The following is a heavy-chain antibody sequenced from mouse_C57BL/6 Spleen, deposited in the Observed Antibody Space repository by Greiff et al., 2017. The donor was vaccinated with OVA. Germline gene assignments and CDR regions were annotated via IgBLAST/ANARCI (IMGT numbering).Heavy chain of an antibody. CDR1: GFSLSTFGMG. CDR2: IWWDDDK. D-gene: IGHD3-2*02. Sequence: QVQLKESGPGILQPSQTLSLTCSFSGFSLSTFGMGVGWIRQPSGKGLEWLAHIWWDDDKYYNPALKSRLTISKDTSKNQVFLKIANVDTADTATYYCAALDSSGPRWFAYWGQGTLVTVSA. J-gene: IGHJ3*01. CDR3: AALDSSGPRWFAY. V-gene: IGHV8-8*01.